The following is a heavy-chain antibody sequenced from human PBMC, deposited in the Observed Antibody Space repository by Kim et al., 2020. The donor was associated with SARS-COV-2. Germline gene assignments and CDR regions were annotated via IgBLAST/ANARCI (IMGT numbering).Heavy chain of an antibody. D-gene: IGHD6-19*01. CDR2: IWYDGSNK. Sequence: GGSLRLSCAASGFTFSSYGMHWVRQAPGKGLEWVAVIWYDGSNKYYADSVKGRFTISRDNSKNTLYLQMNSLRAEDTAVYYCAKDSGGVRQWLVPYYYYGMDFWGQGTTVTVSS. J-gene: IGHJ6*02. V-gene: IGHV3-33*06. CDR1: GFTFSSYG. CDR3: AKDSGGVRQWLVPYYYYGMDF.